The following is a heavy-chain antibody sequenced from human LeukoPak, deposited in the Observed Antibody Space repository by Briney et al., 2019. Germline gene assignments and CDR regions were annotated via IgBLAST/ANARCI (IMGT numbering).Heavy chain of an antibody. V-gene: IGHV1-8*01. CDR3: ARGPHGRIYDILTGFDY. J-gene: IGHJ4*02. CDR2: INPHSGKT. CDR1: GYPFRNYD. Sequence: GASVKVSCKTSGYPFRNYDINWVRQATGQGLEWMGWINPHSGKTGYAQKFQGRVTMTTDTSASTAYMELSSLRSEDTAVYYCARGPHGRIYDILTGFDYWGQGTLVTVSS. D-gene: IGHD3-9*01.